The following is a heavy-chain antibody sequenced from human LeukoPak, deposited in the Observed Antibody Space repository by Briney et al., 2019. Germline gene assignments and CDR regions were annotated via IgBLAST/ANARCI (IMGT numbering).Heavy chain of an antibody. D-gene: IGHD4-17*01. V-gene: IGHV3-11*01. CDR3: ARAPKYYGDHDY. J-gene: IGHJ4*02. CDR2: ISSSGSTI. CDR1: GFTFSDYY. Sequence: GRSLRLSCAAAGFTFSDYYMSWIRQAPGKGLEWVSYISSSGSTIYYADSVKGRFTISRDNAKNSLYLQMNSLRAEDTAVYYCARAPKYYGDHDYWGQGTLVTVSS.